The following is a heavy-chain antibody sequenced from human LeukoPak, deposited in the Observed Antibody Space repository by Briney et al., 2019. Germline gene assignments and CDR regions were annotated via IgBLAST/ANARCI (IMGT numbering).Heavy chain of an antibody. D-gene: IGHD5-18*01. CDR3: ASRVYNYGHIPYYFDY. CDR2: INHSGST. Sequence: PSETLSLTCAVYGGSFSGYYWSWIRQPPGKGLEWIGEINHSGSTNYNPSLKSRVTMSVDTSKNQFSLKLRSVIAADTAMYYCASRVYNYGHIPYYFDYWGQGTLVTISS. J-gene: IGHJ4*02. CDR1: GGSFSGYY. V-gene: IGHV4-34*01.